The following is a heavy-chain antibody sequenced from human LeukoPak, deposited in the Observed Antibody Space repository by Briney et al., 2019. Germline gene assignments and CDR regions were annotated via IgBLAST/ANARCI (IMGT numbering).Heavy chain of an antibody. CDR3: AIGDHYGSWSWSDY. CDR2: INHSGST. J-gene: IGHJ4*02. V-gene: IGHV4-34*01. D-gene: IGHD3-10*01. CDR1: GGSFSGYY. Sequence: PSETLSLTCAVYGGSFSGYYWSWIRQPPGKGLEWIGEINHSGSTNYNPSLKSRVTISADTSKNQFSLKLSSVTAADTAVYYCAIGDHYGSWSWSDYWGQGTLVTVSS.